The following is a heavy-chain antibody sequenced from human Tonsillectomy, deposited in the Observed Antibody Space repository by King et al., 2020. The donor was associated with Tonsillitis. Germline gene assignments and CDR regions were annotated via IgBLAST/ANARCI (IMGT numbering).Heavy chain of an antibody. V-gene: IGHV3-21*01. Sequence: EVQLVESGGGLVKPGGSLRLSCAASGFTFSSYSMNWVRQAPGKGLEWVSSISSSSSYLYYADSVKGRFTISRDNAKNSLYLQMNSLRAEDTAVYFCARGESRYSRGWYSDYWGQGTLVTVSS. J-gene: IGHJ4*02. CDR2: ISSSSSYL. D-gene: IGHD6-19*01. CDR3: ARGESRYSRGWYSDY. CDR1: GFTFSSYS.